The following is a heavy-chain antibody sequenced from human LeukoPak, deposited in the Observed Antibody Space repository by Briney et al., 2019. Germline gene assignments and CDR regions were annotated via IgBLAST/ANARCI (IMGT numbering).Heavy chain of an antibody. CDR3: ARGGSQHEGFDY. CDR1: GFTFSSYG. V-gene: IGHV3-30*19. D-gene: IGHD1-26*01. Sequence: GGSLRLSCAASGFTFSSYGMHWVRQAPGKGLEWVAVISYDGSNKYYADSVKGRFTVSRDNSKNTLYLQMNSLRAEDTAVYHCARGGSQHEGFDYWGQGTLVTVSS. CDR2: ISYDGSNK. J-gene: IGHJ4*02.